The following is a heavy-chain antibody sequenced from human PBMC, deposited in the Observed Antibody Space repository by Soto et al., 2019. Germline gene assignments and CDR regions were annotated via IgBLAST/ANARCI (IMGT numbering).Heavy chain of an antibody. CDR3: AKVFNTYYFDY. CDR1: GFTFSNFA. V-gene: IGHV3-23*01. CDR2: ISASGGTT. J-gene: IGHJ4*02. D-gene: IGHD3-3*01. Sequence: GGSLRLSCAASGFTFSNFAVRWVRQAPGKGLEWVSAISASGGTTYYADSVKGRFTISRDNSKDTLYLQMNSLRVEDTAIYYCAKVFNTYYFDYWGQGTLVTVSS.